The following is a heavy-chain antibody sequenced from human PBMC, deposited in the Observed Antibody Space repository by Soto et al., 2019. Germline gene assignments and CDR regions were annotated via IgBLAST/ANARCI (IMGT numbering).Heavy chain of an antibody. Sequence: GGSLRLSCAASGFTFSSYSMNWVRQAPGKGLEWVSSISSSSSYIYYADSVKGRFTISRDNAKNSLYLQMSSLRAEDTAVYYCARGRDSSSWTRFYYYGMDVWGQGTTVTVSS. J-gene: IGHJ6*02. V-gene: IGHV3-21*01. CDR1: GFTFSSYS. D-gene: IGHD6-13*01. CDR3: ARGRDSSSWTRFYYYGMDV. CDR2: ISSSSSYI.